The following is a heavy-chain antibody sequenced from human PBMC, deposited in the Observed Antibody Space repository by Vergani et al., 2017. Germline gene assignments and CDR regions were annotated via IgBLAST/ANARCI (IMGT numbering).Heavy chain of an antibody. CDR2: IKRDGTET. J-gene: IGHJ1*01. D-gene: IGHD2-15*01. CDR3: ARISGGSAPYLHY. Sequence: EVHLEESGGGLVQPGGSLRLSCAASGFTFGDYYMAWIRLAPGMGLDWVASIKRDGTETFYVDSVKGRFTISRDNDKTTLYLQMNSLRDEDRGVYYCARISGGSAPYLHYWGQGTLVTVAS. CDR1: GFTFGDYY. V-gene: IGHV3-7*01.